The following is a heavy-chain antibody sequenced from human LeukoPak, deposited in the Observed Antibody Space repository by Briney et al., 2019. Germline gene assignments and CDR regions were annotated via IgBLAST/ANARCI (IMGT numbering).Heavy chain of an antibody. CDR2: IKQDGSEK. V-gene: IGHV3-7*01. CDR3: VRDLGRSGGWLFGFDP. D-gene: IGHD6-19*01. J-gene: IGHJ5*02. Sequence: GGSLRLSCAASGFTFSNYWMSWVRQAPGKGLEWVANIKQDGSEKYYVDSVKGRFTISRDNAKNSLYLQMNSLRAEDTAVYYCVRDLGRSGGWLFGFDPWGQGTLVTVSS. CDR1: GFTFSNYW.